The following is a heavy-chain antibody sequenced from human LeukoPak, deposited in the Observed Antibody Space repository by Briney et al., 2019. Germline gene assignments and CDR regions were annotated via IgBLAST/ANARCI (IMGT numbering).Heavy chain of an antibody. D-gene: IGHD4-17*01. CDR2: INHSGST. CDR1: GGSFSGYY. CDR3: ARDSADYGDYLYAY. J-gene: IGHJ4*02. V-gene: IGHV4-34*01. Sequence: KPSETLSLTCTVYGGSFSGYYWSWIRQPPGKGLEWIGEINHSGSTNYNPSLMSRVTISVDKSKNLFSLKLSSATAADTAVYYCARDSADYGDYLYAYWGQGILVTVSS.